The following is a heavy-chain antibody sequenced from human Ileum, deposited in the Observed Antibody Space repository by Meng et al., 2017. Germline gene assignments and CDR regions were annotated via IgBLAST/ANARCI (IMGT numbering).Heavy chain of an antibody. Sequence: AVGLVKAGGTRRLSSAASGLTFRDDYMGWIRHALRKGLDLIAYICSSGSNIYYADSVKGRFTISSENAKESLYLQMNSMRAEDTAMYYFARGSGSYHHPVGYWGQGTLVTVSS. J-gene: IGHJ4*02. D-gene: IGHD1-26*01. CDR2: ICSSGSNI. CDR3: ARGSGSYHHPVGY. V-gene: IGHV3-11*01. CDR1: GLTFRDDY.